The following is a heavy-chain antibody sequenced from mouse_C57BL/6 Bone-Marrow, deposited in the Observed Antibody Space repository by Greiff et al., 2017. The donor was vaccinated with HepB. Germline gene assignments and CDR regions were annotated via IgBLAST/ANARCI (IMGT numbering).Heavy chain of an antibody. J-gene: IGHJ2*01. D-gene: IGHD1-1*01. Sequence: QVQLQQPGAELVKPGASVKMSCKASGYTFTSYWITWVKQRPGQGLEWIGDIYPGSGSTNYNEKFKSKATLTVDTSSSTAYMQLSSLTSEDSAVYYCARGLITTVVAYYFDYWGQGTTLTVSS. CDR1: GYTFTSYW. CDR3: ARGLITTVVAYYFDY. CDR2: IYPGSGST. V-gene: IGHV1-55*01.